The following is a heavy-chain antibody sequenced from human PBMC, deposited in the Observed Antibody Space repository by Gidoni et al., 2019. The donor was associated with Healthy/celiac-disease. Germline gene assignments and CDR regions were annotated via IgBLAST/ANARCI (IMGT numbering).Heavy chain of an antibody. J-gene: IGHJ6*02. V-gene: IGHV4-34*01. CDR1: GGSFSGYY. CDR2: INHSGST. Sequence: QVQLQQWGAGLWKPSETLSLTCAVYGGSFSGYYWSWIRQPPGKGLEWIGEINHSGSTNYNPSLKSRVTISVDTSKNQFSLKLSSVTAADTAVYYCARGRGSSSTEYYYYGMDVWGQGTTVTVSS. CDR3: ARGRGSSSTEYYYYGMDV. D-gene: IGHD6-13*01.